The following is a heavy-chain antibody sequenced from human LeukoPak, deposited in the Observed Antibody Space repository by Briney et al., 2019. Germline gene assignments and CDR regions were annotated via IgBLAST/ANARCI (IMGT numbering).Heavy chain of an antibody. Sequence: SETLSLTCTVSGGSFSSYYWSWIRQSPGKGLEWIGYIYYTGSTNYNPSLKSRVTISVDTSKNQFSLKLSSVTAADTAVYYCARDSAKLGYFDYWGQGTLVTVSS. CDR2: IYYTGST. D-gene: IGHD3-16*01. CDR3: ARDSAKLGYFDY. V-gene: IGHV4-59*12. CDR1: GGSFSSYY. J-gene: IGHJ4*02.